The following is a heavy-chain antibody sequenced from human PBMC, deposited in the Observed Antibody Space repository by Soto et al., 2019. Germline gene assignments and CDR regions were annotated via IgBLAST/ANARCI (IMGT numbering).Heavy chain of an antibody. CDR2: IYYSGST. CDR3: ARGGDYVSRLFDY. J-gene: IGHJ4*02. V-gene: IGHV4-59*01. CDR1: GGSISSYY. Sequence: LSLTCTVSGGSISSYYWSWIRQPPGKGLEWIGYIYYSGSTNYNPSLKSRVTISVDTSKNQFSLKLSSVTAADTAVYYCARGGDYVSRLFDYWGQGTLVTVSS. D-gene: IGHD2-21*02.